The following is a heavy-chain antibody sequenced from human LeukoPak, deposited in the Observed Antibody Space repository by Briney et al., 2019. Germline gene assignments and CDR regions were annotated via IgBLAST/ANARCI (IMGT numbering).Heavy chain of an antibody. CDR3: AKDGYDSSGTPRGFDP. J-gene: IGHJ5*02. D-gene: IGHD3-22*01. Sequence: GGSLRLSCAASGFTLSSYGMHWVRQAPGKGLEWVAVISYDGSNKYYADSVKGRFTISRDNSKNTLYLQMNSLRAEDTAVYYCAKDGYDSSGTPRGFDPWGQGTLVTVSS. CDR2: ISYDGSNK. V-gene: IGHV3-30*18. CDR1: GFTLSSYG.